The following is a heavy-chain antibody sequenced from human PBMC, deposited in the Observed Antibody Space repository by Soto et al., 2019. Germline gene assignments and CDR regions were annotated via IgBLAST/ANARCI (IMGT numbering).Heavy chain of an antibody. D-gene: IGHD1-7*01. V-gene: IGHV1-69*01. Sequence: QVQLVQSGAEVKKPGSSVKFSCKASGGTFSSYAISWVRQAPGQGLEWMGGIIPIFGTANYAQKVQGRVTITADESTSTAYLELSSLRSEDTAVYYCASDITGTTPPQFDPLGQGTLVTVSS. CDR1: GGTFSSYA. CDR3: ASDITGTTPPQFDP. J-gene: IGHJ5*02. CDR2: IIPIFGTA.